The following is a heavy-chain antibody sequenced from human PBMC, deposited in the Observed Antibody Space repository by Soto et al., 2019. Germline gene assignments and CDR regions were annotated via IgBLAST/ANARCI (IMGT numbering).Heavy chain of an antibody. D-gene: IGHD3-22*01. CDR1: GGSISSSSYY. Sequence: SETLPLTCTVSGGSISSSSYYWGWIRQPPGKGLEWIGSIYYSGSTYYNPSLKSRVTISVDTSKNQFSLKLSSVTAADTAVYYCAKYYYDSIWFDPWGQGTLVTAPQ. CDR3: AKYYYDSIWFDP. J-gene: IGHJ5*02. CDR2: IYYSGST. V-gene: IGHV4-39*01.